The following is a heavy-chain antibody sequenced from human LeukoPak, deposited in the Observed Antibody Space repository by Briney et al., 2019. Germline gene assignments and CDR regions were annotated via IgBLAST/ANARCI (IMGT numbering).Heavy chain of an antibody. CDR1: GGSISSGGYY. CDR2: IYYIGST. CDR3: ARDRMEYSSSWYEYYMDV. V-gene: IGHV4-31*03. J-gene: IGHJ6*03. D-gene: IGHD6-13*01. Sequence: SQTLSLTCSVSGGSISSGGYYWSWIRQHPGKGLEWIGYIYYIGSTYYNPSLKSRVTISIDTSKNQFSLKLSSVTAADTAVYYCARDRMEYSSSWYEYYMDVWGKGTTVTVSS.